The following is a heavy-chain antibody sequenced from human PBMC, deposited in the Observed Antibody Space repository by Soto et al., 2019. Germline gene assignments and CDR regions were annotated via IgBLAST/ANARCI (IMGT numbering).Heavy chain of an antibody. J-gene: IGHJ6*02. CDR3: AREWSGNYYDSSGYYPDYYYGMDV. D-gene: IGHD3-22*01. CDR2: ISAYNGNT. Sequence: GASVKVSCKSSCYTFTSYGISWVRQAPGQGLEWMGWISAYNGNTNYAQKLQGRVTMTTDTSTSTAYMELRSLRSDDTAVYYCAREWSGNYYDSSGYYPDYYYGMDVWGQGTTVTVSS. V-gene: IGHV1-18*01. CDR1: CYTFTSYG.